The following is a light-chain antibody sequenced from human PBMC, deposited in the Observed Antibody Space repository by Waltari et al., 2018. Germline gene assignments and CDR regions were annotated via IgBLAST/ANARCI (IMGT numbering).Light chain of an antibody. CDR1: QSISSHF. CDR3: QQYYTSPRT. J-gene: IGKJ4*01. V-gene: IGKV3-20*01. Sequence: ETVLTQSPGTLSVSPGERATLSCRASQSISSHFLAWYQQRPGQTPRLLIYSVSKRAPGIPARFSGSGSGTDFTLTITRLEPEDGAVYYCQQYYTSPRTFGGGTKVEVK. CDR2: SVS.